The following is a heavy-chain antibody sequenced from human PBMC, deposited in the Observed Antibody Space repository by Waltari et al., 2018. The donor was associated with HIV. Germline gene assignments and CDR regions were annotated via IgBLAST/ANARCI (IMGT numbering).Heavy chain of an antibody. CDR1: GGSFSGYY. D-gene: IGHD3-3*01. Sequence: QVQLQQWGAGLLKPSETLSLTCAVYGGSFSGYYWSWIRQPPGKGLEWIGEINHSGSTSYNPSLKSRVTISVDTSKNQFSLKLGSVTAADTAVYYCARGQDYDFWSGYDYDYWGQGTLVTVSS. CDR3: ARGQDYDFWSGYDYDY. V-gene: IGHV4-34*01. J-gene: IGHJ4*02. CDR2: INHSGST.